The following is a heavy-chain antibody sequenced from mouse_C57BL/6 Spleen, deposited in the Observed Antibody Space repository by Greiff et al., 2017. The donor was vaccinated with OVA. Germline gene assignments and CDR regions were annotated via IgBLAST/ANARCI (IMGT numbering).Heavy chain of an antibody. CDR3: ARSHYCGSSYFDY. CDR2: INPSTGGT. J-gene: IGHJ2*01. D-gene: IGHD1-1*01. Sequence: VQLQQSGPELVKPGASVKISCKASGYSFTGYYMNWVKQSPDKSLEWIGEINPSTGGTTYNQKFKAKATLTVDKSSSTAYMQLKSLTSEDSAVYYCARSHYCGSSYFDYWGQGTTLTVSS. CDR1: GYSFTGYY. V-gene: IGHV1-42*01.